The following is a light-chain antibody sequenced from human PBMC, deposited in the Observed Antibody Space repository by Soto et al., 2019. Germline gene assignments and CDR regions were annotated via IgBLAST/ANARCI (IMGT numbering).Light chain of an antibody. CDR2: GPS. Sequence: EIVMTQSPAPLSVSPGERATLSCRASQSVSSDLAWYQQNPGQAPRLLIYGPSTRATGIPARFSGSGSGTEFTLTISSLQSEDFAVYYCQQYNNWPHLTFGGVTKVEIK. CDR3: QQYNNWPHLT. CDR1: QSVSSD. J-gene: IGKJ4*01. V-gene: IGKV3-15*01.